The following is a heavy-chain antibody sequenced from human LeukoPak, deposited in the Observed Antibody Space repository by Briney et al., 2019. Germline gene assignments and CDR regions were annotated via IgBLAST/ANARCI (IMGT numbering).Heavy chain of an antibody. CDR2: INHSGST. J-gene: IGHJ4*02. CDR1: GGSFSGYY. Sequence: SETLSLTCAVYGGSFSGYYWSWIRQPPGEGLEWNGEINHSGSTNYNPSLKRRVTISVDTSKNQFALNLSSVTAADTAVYYCARVGSLRYCSSTSCYRYWGQGTLVTVSS. V-gene: IGHV4-34*01. D-gene: IGHD2-2*01. CDR3: ARVGSLRYCSSTSCYRY.